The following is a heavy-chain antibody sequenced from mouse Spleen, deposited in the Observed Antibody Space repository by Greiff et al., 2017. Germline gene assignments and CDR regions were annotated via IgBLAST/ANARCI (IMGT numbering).Heavy chain of an antibody. Sequence: QVQLKESGAELARPGASVKMSCKASGYTFTSYTMHWVKQRPGQGLEWIGYINPSSGYTKYNQKFKDKATLTADKSSSTAYMQLSSLTSEDSAVYYCAREGLRDAMDYWGQGTSVTVSS. CDR1: GYTFTSYT. CDR3: AREGLRDAMDY. D-gene: IGHD2-4*01. CDR2: INPSSGYT. J-gene: IGHJ4*01. V-gene: IGHV1-4*01.